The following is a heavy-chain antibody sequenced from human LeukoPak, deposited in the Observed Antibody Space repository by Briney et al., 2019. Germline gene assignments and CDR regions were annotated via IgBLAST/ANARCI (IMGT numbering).Heavy chain of an antibody. CDR2: ISNSGGST. J-gene: IGHJ5*02. CDR3: AKAQRRGVTAFDP. Sequence: GGTLRLSCAASGFSFTSYAMSWVRQAPGKGLEWVSGISNSGGSTVYADSVKGRFTISRDNSKNTLYLQMNSLRAEDTAVYYCAKAQRRGVTAFDPWGQGTLVTVSS. D-gene: IGHD3-10*01. V-gene: IGHV3-23*01. CDR1: GFSFTSYA.